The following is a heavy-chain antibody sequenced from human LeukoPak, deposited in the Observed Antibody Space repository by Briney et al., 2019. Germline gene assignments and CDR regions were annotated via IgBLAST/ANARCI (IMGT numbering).Heavy chain of an antibody. J-gene: IGHJ6*02. CDR3: ARDFRAEWLIYHGMDV. V-gene: IGHV3-30-3*01. D-gene: IGHD6-19*01. CDR2: ISFDGNNR. Sequence: GGSLRLSCAASGFTFSTYTMHWVRQAPGKGLEWVAVISFDGNNRYYADSVKGRFTISRDNSKNTVFLQMISLRAEDTAVYYCARDFRAEWLIYHGMDVWGQGTTVTVSS. CDR1: GFTFSTYT.